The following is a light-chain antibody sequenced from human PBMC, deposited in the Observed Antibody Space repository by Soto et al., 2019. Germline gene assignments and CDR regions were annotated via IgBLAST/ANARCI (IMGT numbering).Light chain of an antibody. CDR2: AAS. CDR1: QGISNY. Sequence: DIQMTQSPSSLSASVGDRVSITCRATQGISNYLAWYQQKPGKVPKLLIYAASTLQSGVPSRFSGSGSGTDFTLTISSLQPEDVATYYCQRYISAPFTFGPGTNVDIK. CDR3: QRYISAPFT. J-gene: IGKJ3*01. V-gene: IGKV1-27*01.